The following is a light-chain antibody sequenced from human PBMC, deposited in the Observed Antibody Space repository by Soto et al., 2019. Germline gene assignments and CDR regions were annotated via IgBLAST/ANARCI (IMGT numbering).Light chain of an antibody. V-gene: IGLV2-14*03. CDR3: NSYASVNSPVL. CDR1: SSDVGGYNY. Sequence: QSALTQPASLSGSPGQSITISCTGTSSDVGGYNYVSWYQQHPGKAPRLMIYGVSNRPLGVSYRFSGSKSGNTASLTISGLPSEDEADYYCNSYASVNSPVLFGGGTKLTVL. J-gene: IGLJ2*01. CDR2: GVS.